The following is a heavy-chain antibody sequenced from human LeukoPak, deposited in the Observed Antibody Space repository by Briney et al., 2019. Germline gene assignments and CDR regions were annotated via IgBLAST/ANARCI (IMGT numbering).Heavy chain of an antibody. J-gene: IGHJ4*02. Sequence: GGSLRLSCAASGFMFSNFAMSWVRQAPGKGLEWVSTIYYGGGNTYSADSVKGRFTIPRDNAKNTLYLQMNSLRAEDTAVYYCAKDQGQAVVPRRFDNWGQGTLVTVSS. CDR2: IYYGGGNT. CDR3: AKDQGQAVVPRRFDN. V-gene: IGHV3-23*01. CDR1: GFMFSNFA. D-gene: IGHD2-2*01.